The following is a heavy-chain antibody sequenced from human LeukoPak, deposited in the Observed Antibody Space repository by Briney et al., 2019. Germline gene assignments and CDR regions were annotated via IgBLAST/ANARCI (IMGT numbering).Heavy chain of an antibody. Sequence: GGSLRLSCAASGFTFSSYTMSWVRQAPGKGLEWVSAISGSGGSTYYADSVKGRFTISRDNSKNTLYLQMNSLRAEDTAVYYCASCGEYYDFWSGYYYDAFDIWGQGTMVTVSS. J-gene: IGHJ3*02. D-gene: IGHD3-3*01. V-gene: IGHV3-23*01. CDR3: ASCGEYYDFWSGYYYDAFDI. CDR1: GFTFSSYT. CDR2: ISGSGGST.